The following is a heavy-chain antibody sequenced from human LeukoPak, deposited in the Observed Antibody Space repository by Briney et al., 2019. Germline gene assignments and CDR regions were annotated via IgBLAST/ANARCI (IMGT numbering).Heavy chain of an antibody. D-gene: IGHD5-18*01. CDR2: TYPGDSDT. CDR1: GYSFTSYW. Sequence: NPGKSLKISCKGSGYSFTSYWIGWVRHMPGKDLEWMGITYPGDSDTRYSPSFQGPVTISADKTISTAYLQWSSLKASDTAMYYCASVDTAMVGAGGAFDGWGQGTMVTVSS. CDR3: ASVDTAMVGAGGAFDG. V-gene: IGHV5-51*01. J-gene: IGHJ3*01.